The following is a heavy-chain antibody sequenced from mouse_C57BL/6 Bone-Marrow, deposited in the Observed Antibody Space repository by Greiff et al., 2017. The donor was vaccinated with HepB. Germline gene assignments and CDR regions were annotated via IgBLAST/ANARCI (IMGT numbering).Heavy chain of an antibody. CDR1: GYTFTSYW. CDR2: IHPNSGST. Sequence: QVQLQQPGAELVKPGASVKLSCKASGYTFTSYWIHWVKQRPGQGLEWIGMIHPNSGSTNYNEKFKSKATLTVDKSSSTAYMQLSSLTSEDSAVYYCARSLYYDYDAWFAYWGQGTLVTVSA. CDR3: ARSLYYDYDAWFAY. D-gene: IGHD2-4*01. V-gene: IGHV1-64*01. J-gene: IGHJ3*01.